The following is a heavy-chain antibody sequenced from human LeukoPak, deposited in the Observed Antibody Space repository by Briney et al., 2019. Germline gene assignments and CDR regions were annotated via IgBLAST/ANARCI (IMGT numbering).Heavy chain of an antibody. V-gene: IGHV3-30*03. CDR1: GFTFSSYS. CDR2: ISYDGSNK. J-gene: IGHJ4*02. Sequence: GGSLRLSCAASGFTFSSYSMNWVRQAPGKGLEWVAVISYDGSNKYYADSVKGRFTISRDNSKNTLYLQMNSLRAEDTAVYYCARDQLTVAGVFDYWGQGTLVTVSS. CDR3: ARDQLTVAGVFDY. D-gene: IGHD6-19*01.